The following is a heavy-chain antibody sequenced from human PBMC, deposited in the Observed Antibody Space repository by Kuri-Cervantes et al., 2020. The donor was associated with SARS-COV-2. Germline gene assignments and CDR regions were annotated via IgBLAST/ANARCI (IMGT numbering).Heavy chain of an antibody. V-gene: IGHV3-23*01. D-gene: IGHD2-2*01. CDR3: ARHYMGYCSSTSCQPGY. J-gene: IGHJ4*02. CDR1: GFTFSSYA. Sequence: GGSLRLSCAASGFTFSSYAMSWVRQAPGKGLEWVSAISGSGGSTYYADSVKGRFTISRDNSKNTLYLQMNSLRSDDTAMYYCARHYMGYCSSTSCQPGYWGQGTLVTVSS. CDR2: ISGSGGST.